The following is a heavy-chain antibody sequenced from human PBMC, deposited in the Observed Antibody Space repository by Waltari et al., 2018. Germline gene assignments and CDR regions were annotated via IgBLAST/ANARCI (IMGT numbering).Heavy chain of an antibody. J-gene: IGHJ5*02. V-gene: IGHV4-39*01. CDR1: GEPIRRRRYY. Sequence: QPQLPESGPGLVKPPEPLSPTCSVSGEPIRRRRYYWGWIRHSPGKGLEWIGSIYYSGSIYYNPTLQSRVTISGDTSKNQFSLNLSSVTAADTAIYYCARHWKRNGYRFDPWGQGTRVNVSS. D-gene: IGHD5-12*01. CDR2: IYYSGSI. CDR3: ARHWKRNGYRFDP.